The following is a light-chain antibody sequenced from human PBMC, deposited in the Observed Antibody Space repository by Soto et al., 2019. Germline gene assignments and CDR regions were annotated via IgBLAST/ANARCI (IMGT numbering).Light chain of an antibody. V-gene: IGLV2-14*01. Sequence: QSALTQPASVSGSPGQSITISCTGTSSDVGYYNYVSWYQQHPGKAPKLMIYDVTNRPSGVSYRFSGSKSGNTASLTISGLQAEDEADYYCSSYPTSSTYVFGTGTKLTVL. CDR1: SSDVGYYNY. J-gene: IGLJ1*01. CDR2: DVT. CDR3: SSYPTSSTYV.